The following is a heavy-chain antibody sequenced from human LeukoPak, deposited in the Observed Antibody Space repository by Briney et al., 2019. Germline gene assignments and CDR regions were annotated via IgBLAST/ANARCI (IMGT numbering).Heavy chain of an antibody. D-gene: IGHD1-1*01. J-gene: IGHJ3*02. CDR3: ARAIRTNGDAFDI. Sequence: GASVKVSCKASGYTFTSYDINWVRQATGQGLEWMGWMNPNSGNTGYAQKFQGRVTMTRNTSISTAYMELSSLRSEDTAVYYCARAIRTNGDAFDIWGQGTMVTVSS. V-gene: IGHV1-8*01. CDR2: MNPNSGNT. CDR1: GYTFTSYD.